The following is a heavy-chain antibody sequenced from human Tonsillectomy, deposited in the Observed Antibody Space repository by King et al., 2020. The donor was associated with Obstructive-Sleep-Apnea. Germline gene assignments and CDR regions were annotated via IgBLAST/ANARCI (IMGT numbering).Heavy chain of an antibody. V-gene: IGHV5-10-1*01. J-gene: IGHJ4*02. CDR1: GYSFTSYW. CDR2: IDPSDSYT. CDR3: ARGGAYYYDSSGDFDY. D-gene: IGHD3-22*01. Sequence: VQLVQSGAEVKKPGESLRISCKGSGYSFTSYWISWVRQMPGKGLEWMGRIDPSDSYTNYSPSFQGHVTISADKSISTAYLQWSSLKASDTAMYYCARGGAYYYDSSGDFDYWGQGTLVTVSS.